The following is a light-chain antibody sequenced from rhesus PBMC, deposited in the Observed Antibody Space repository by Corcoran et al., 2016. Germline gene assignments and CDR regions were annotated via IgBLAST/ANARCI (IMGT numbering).Light chain of an antibody. CDR2: EAS. V-gene: IGKV1-25*01. CDR3: QHYYSTPWT. J-gene: IGKJ1*01. CDR1: QGITND. Sequence: DIQMTQSPSSLSASVGDRVTIPCRASQGITNDLAWYQQKPGETPKFLIYEASSLQSGITSRFIGSGSGTDFTLTIISLPSEDFATYSCQHYYSTPWTFGQGTKVDIK.